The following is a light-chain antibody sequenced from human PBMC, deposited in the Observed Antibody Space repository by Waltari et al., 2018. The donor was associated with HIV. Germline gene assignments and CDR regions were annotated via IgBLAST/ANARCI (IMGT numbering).Light chain of an antibody. V-gene: IGKV1-9*01. CDR3: QQVDTAFT. Sequence: DIQLTQSPSFLSASVGDRVTITCRAGQGISTYLAWYQQKPGKAPKLLIYAASTLQTGVPSRFSGSGSGAEFTLTISSLQPEDFATYYCQQVDTAFTFGPGTKVEVK. CDR1: QGISTY. CDR2: AAS. J-gene: IGKJ3*01.